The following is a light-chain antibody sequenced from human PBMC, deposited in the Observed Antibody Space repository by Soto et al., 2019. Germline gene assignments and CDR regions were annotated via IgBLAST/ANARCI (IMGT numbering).Light chain of an antibody. CDR2: GAS. CDR3: QQYNNWPPANT. Sequence: EIVMTQSPATLSVSPGERATLSCRASQSVSSNLAWYQQKPGQAPRLLIYGASTRATGFPARFSGSGSGTEFTLTISSLQSEDFAVYYCQQYNNWPPANTFGQGTKLAIK. V-gene: IGKV3-15*01. CDR1: QSVSSN. J-gene: IGKJ2*01.